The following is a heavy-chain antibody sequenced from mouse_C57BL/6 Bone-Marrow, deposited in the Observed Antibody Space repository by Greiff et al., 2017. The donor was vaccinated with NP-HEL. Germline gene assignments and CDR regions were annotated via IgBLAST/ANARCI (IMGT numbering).Heavy chain of an antibody. CDR3: ARSGLG. CDR1: GYTFTSYC. V-gene: IGHV1-81*01. D-gene: IGHD3-2*02. CDR2: IYPRSGNT. J-gene: IGHJ2*01. Sequence: QVQLQQPGAELARPGASVKLSCKASGYTFTSYCMSWVKQRTGRGLEWIGEIYPRSGNTYYNEKFKGKATLTADKPSSTAYMELRSLTSEDSAVYFCARSGLGWGQGTTLTVSS.